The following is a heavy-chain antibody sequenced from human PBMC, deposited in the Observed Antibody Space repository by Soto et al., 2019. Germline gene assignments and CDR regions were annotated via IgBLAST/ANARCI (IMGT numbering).Heavy chain of an antibody. D-gene: IGHD1-7*01. CDR3: ARARYNWNYRHLFDP. CDR1: GGSFSGYY. J-gene: IGHJ5*02. CDR2: INHSGST. V-gene: IGHV4-34*01. Sequence: SETLSLTCAVYGGSFSGYYWSWIRQPPGKGLEWIGEINHSGSTNYNPSLKSRVTISVDTSKNQFSLKLSSVTAADTAVYYCARARYNWNYRHLFDPWGQGTLVTVSS.